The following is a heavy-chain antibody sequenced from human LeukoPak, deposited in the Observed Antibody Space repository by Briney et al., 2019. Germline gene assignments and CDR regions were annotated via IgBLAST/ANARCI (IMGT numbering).Heavy chain of an antibody. V-gene: IGHV3-23*01. CDR3: ARVLSIGFHYDY. Sequence: GGSLRLSCAASGFTFSSYAMSWVRQPPGKGLEWVSSISASAATTYYADSVKGRFTISRDNSKNTLYLQMSSLRAEDTALYFCARVLSIGFHYDYWGPGTLVTVSS. CDR2: ISASAATT. CDR1: GFTFSSYA. D-gene: IGHD3-22*01. J-gene: IGHJ4*02.